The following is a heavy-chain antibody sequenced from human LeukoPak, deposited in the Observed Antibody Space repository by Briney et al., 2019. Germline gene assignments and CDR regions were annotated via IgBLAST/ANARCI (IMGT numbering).Heavy chain of an antibody. D-gene: IGHD4-17*01. Sequence: SETLSLTCTVSGGSISSSSYYWGWIRQPPGKGLEWIGSIYYSGSTYYNPSLKSRVTISVDTFKNQFSLKLSSVTAADTAVYYCARCPTTVTTPRPFDYWGQGTLVTVSS. V-gene: IGHV4-39*01. J-gene: IGHJ4*02. CDR3: ARCPTTVTTPRPFDY. CDR2: IYYSGST. CDR1: GGSISSSSYY.